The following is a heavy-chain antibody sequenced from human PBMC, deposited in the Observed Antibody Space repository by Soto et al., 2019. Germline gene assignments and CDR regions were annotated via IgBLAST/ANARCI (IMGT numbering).Heavy chain of an antibody. D-gene: IGHD5-12*01. CDR3: VRDSGYGSLDS. CDR1: GGSITSDS. Sequence: QLQLQESGAGLVKPSPTLSLTCAVYGGSITSDSWSWIRPPPGKRLAWIGYIYHSGRAFYNSSLMSLVTMSLARSKYLISLNLRSVTAADTAVYYCVRDSGYGSLDSWGQGTLVTVSS. V-gene: IGHV4-30-2*01. J-gene: IGHJ4*02. CDR2: IYHSGRA.